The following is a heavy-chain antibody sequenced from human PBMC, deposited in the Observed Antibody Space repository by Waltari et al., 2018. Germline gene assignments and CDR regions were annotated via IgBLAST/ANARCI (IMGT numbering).Heavy chain of an antibody. V-gene: IGHV3-23*01. Sequence: EVQLLESGGGLVQPGGSLRLSCAASGFTFINHGMSWVRQAPGKGLEWVSGIGDGGDTHYADSVKGRFTISRDNSKNMLYLQMDSLSAEDTAVYYCTKGAWGSVCDYRGQGTLVTVSS. D-gene: IGHD2-15*01. J-gene: IGHJ4*02. CDR3: TKGAWGSVCDY. CDR2: IGDGGDT. CDR1: GFTFINHG.